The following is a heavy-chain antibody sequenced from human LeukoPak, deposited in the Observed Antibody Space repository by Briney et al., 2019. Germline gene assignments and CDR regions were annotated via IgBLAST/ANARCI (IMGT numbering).Heavy chain of an antibody. D-gene: IGHD1-1*01. J-gene: IGHJ4*02. V-gene: IGHV3-30*02. CDR2: IRYDGSNK. CDR3: ATPPPEHAGTFVY. CDR1: GFTFSSYD. Sequence: GGSLRLSCAASGFTFSSYDMHWVRQAPGKGLEWVAFIRYDGSNKYYADSVKGRFTISRDNSKNTLYLQMNSLRAEDTAVYYCATPPPEHAGTFVYWGQGTLVTVSS.